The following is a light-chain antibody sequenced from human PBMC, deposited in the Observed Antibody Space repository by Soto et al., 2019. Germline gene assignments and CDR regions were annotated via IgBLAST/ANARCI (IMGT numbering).Light chain of an antibody. J-gene: IGLJ2*01. CDR1: SSDVGGYNY. Sequence: QSALTQPASVSGSPGQSITISCTGTSSDVGGYNYVSWYQQHPGKATKLMIYDVSNRPSGVSNRFSGSKSGNTASLTISGLQAEGEADYYCSSYTSSSPLLFGGGTQLPVL. CDR3: SSYTSSSPLL. CDR2: DVS. V-gene: IGLV2-14*01.